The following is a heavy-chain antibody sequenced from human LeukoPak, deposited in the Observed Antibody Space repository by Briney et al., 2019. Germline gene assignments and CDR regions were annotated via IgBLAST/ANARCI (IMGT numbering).Heavy chain of an antibody. CDR1: GFTFSSYA. J-gene: IGHJ4*02. CDR3: ASTQAGHSSGSKALSFDY. CDR2: ISGSGGST. Sequence: PGGSLRLSCAASGFTFSSYAMSWVRQAPGKGLEWVSAISGSGGSTYYADSVKGRFTISRHNSKNTLYLQMNSLRAEDTAVYYCASTQAGHSSGSKALSFDYWGQGTLVTVSS. V-gene: IGHV3-23*01. D-gene: IGHD3-22*01.